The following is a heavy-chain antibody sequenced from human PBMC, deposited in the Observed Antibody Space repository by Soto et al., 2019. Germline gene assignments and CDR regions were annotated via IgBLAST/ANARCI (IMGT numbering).Heavy chain of an antibody. J-gene: IGHJ6*02. CDR3: ARGAGSGSDYYYYYGMDV. D-gene: IGHD3-10*01. CDR1: GGSISSGGYS. V-gene: IGHV4-30-2*01. Sequence: PSETLSLTCAVSGGSISSGGYSWSWIRQPPGKGLEWIGYIYHSGSTYYNPSLKSRVTISVDRSKNQFSLKLSSVTAADTAVYYCARGAGSGSDYYYYYGMDVWGQGTTVTV. CDR2: IYHSGST.